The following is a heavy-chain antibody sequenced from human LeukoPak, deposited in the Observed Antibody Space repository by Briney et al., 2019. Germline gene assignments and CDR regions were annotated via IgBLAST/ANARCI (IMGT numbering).Heavy chain of an antibody. D-gene: IGHD6-19*01. CDR3: AREWGRIAVAGGPGY. Sequence: SGGSLRLSCEASGFIFSNYGMHWVRQTPGKGLEWVALIWYDGKTKFHADSVKGRFTISRDNPGNTLFLQMSSLRVEDTAIYYCAREWGRIAVAGGPGYWGQGALVTVSS. J-gene: IGHJ4*02. CDR2: IWYDGKTK. V-gene: IGHV3-33*01. CDR1: GFIFSNYG.